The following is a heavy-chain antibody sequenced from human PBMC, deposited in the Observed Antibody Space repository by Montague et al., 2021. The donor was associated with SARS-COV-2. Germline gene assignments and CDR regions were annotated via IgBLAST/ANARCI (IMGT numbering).Heavy chain of an antibody. V-gene: IGHV4-39*01. Sequence: SETLSLTCTVSGGSISSSSYYWGWIRQPPGKGLEWIGSIYFSGSTFFNPSLKSRVTISVDTSKNQFSLKLSSVTAADTAVYYCARQNGNDSPQSVDDIHGVLRLGELWFGKSFDYWGQGTLVTVSS. D-gene: IGHD3-10*01. CDR3: ARQNGNDSPQSVDDIHGVLRLGELWFGKSFDY. CDR2: IYFSGST. J-gene: IGHJ4*02. CDR1: GGSISSSSYY.